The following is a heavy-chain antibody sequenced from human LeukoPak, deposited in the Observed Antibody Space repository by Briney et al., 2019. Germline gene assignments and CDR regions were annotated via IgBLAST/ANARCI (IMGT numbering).Heavy chain of an antibody. D-gene: IGHD2-8*02. CDR2: INPNSGAT. CDR3: ARAYWGRDAFDI. CDR1: GYTFTGYY. J-gene: IGHJ3*02. Sequence: ASVKVSCKASGYTFTGYYMHWVRQATGQGLEWMGWINPNSGATNYAQKFQGRVTMTRDTSISTAYMELSRPRSDDTAVFYCARAYWGRDAFDIWGQGTMVTVSS. V-gene: IGHV1-2*02.